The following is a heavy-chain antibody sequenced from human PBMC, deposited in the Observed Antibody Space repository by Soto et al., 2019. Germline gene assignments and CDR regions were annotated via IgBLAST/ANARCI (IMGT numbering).Heavy chain of an antibody. Sequence: QVQLQESGPGLVKPSQTLSLTCTVSGGSISSGDYYWSWIRQPPGKGLEWIGYVYYGGSTHYHPSLKSRVTISVDTSKNHFSLTLSSVTAADTAVYYCVTYDSRSSVYWGQGTLVTVSS. CDR1: GGSISSGDYY. CDR2: VYYGGST. D-gene: IGHD3-22*01. V-gene: IGHV4-30-4*01. J-gene: IGHJ4*02. CDR3: VTYDSRSSVY.